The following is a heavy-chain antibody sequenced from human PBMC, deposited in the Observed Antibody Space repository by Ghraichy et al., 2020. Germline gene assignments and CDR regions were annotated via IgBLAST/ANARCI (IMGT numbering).Heavy chain of an antibody. CDR1: GGSISSNDDY. J-gene: IGHJ3*02. CDR3: ARHHWRGNDAFDI. D-gene: IGHD3-16*01. V-gene: IGHV4-39*01. CDR2: IFYNGKV. Sequence: SETLSLTCTVSGGSISSNDDYWGWIRQPPGKGLEWIGSIFYNGKVYYNPSLKSRVTISVDTSKNQFSLKLSSVTAADTAVYYCARHHWRGNDAFDIWGQGTLVTVSS.